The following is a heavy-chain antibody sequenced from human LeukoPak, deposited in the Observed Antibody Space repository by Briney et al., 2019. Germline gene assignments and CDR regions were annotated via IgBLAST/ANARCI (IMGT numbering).Heavy chain of an antibody. CDR3: ATEGEEWTNFDY. V-gene: IGHV3-30*04. Sequence: GGSLRLSCVASGFTFSSTGLHWVRQAPGKGLEWVAMISPDGTKTFYTDSMKGRLTISRHNSNNTLYLQMNSLRVEDTALYYCATEGEEWTNFDYWGQGTLVIVSS. J-gene: IGHJ4*02. CDR1: GFTFSSTG. CDR2: ISPDGTKT. D-gene: IGHD3-3*01.